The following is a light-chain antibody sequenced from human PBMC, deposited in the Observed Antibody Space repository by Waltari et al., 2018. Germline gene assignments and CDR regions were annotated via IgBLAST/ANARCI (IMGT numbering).Light chain of an antibody. CDR1: QSVSSN. V-gene: IGKV3-20*01. CDR3: QQYGSSPIT. CDR2: GAS. Sequence: EIVLQQSPGTLSLSPGESATLSCRASQSVSSNLAWYQQKPGQAPRRLIYGASSRATGIPDRFSGSGSGTDFTLTISRLEPEDFAAYYCQQYGSSPITFGQGTRLEIK. J-gene: IGKJ5*01.